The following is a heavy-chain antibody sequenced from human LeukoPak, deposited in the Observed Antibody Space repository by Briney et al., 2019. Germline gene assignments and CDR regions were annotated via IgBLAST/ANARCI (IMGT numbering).Heavy chain of an antibody. CDR2: IYYSGST. J-gene: IGHJ4*02. V-gene: IGHV4-59*01. Sequence: SETLSLTCTVSGGSISTYYWNWIRQPPGKGLEWIGYIYYSGSTNYNPSLKSRVTISVDTSKNQFSLKLSSVTAADTAVYYCARGGRLLGKFDYWGQGTLVTVSS. CDR1: GGSISTYY. D-gene: IGHD3-22*01. CDR3: ARGGRLLGKFDY.